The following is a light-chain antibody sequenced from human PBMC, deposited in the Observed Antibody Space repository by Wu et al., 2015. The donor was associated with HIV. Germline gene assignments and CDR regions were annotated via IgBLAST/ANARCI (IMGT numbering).Light chain of an antibody. Sequence: EIVLTQSPGTLSLSPGERATLSCRASQSVSSSYLAWYQQRPGQAPRLFIYDTSRRATGIPDRFSGSGSGTDFTLNISRLEPEDFAVYYCQQYGSSPSFGQGTKLEIK. CDR2: DTS. V-gene: IGKV3-20*01. CDR3: QQYGSSPS. CDR1: QSVSSSY. J-gene: IGKJ2*01.